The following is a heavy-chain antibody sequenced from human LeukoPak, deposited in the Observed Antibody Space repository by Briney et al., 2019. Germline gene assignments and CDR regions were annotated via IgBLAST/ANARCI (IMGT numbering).Heavy chain of an antibody. J-gene: IGHJ3*02. Sequence: SETLSLTCTVTGGSISSYYWSWIRQPPGKGLERIGYIYSSGSTDYSPSLKSRVTISVDTSKNQFSLRLSSVTAADTAVYYCARNPSYSYGTNHDAFDIWGQGTMVTVSS. CDR3: ARNPSYSYGTNHDAFDI. D-gene: IGHD5-18*01. CDR2: IYSSGST. CDR1: GGSISSYY. V-gene: IGHV4-59*08.